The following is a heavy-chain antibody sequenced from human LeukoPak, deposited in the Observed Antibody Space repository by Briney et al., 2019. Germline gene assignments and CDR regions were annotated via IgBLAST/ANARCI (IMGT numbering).Heavy chain of an antibody. V-gene: IGHV4-59*01. CDR1: GGSISSYY. CDR2: IYYSGST. D-gene: IGHD3-10*01. CDR3: ARGPYYYGSGSYSSLDPGYYYYMDV. Sequence: PSETLSLTCTVSGGSISSYYWSWIRQPPGKGLEWIGYIYYSGSTNYNPSLKSRVIISVDTSKNQFSLKLSSVTAADAAVYYCARGPYYYGSGSYSSLDPGYYYYMDVWGKGTTVTISS. J-gene: IGHJ6*03.